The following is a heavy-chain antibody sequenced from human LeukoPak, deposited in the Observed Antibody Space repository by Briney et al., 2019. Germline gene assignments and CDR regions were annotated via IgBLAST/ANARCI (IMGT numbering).Heavy chain of an antibody. CDR3: ATSLGTVGDYYYYYYMDV. CDR2: MNPNSGNT. D-gene: IGHD7-27*01. Sequence: ASVKVSCKASGYTFTSYDINWVRQATGQGLEWMGWMNPNSGNTGYAQKFQGRVTMTRNTSISTAYMELSSLRSEDTAVYYCATSLGTVGDYYYYYYMDVWGKGTTVTVSS. J-gene: IGHJ6*03. CDR1: GYTFTSYD. V-gene: IGHV1-8*01.